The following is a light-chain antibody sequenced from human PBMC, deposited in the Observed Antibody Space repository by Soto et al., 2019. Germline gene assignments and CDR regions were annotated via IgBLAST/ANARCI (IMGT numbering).Light chain of an antibody. CDR2: AAS. Sequence: DIQLTQSPSFLSASVGDRVTITCRASQGISSYLAWYQQKPGKAPKLLIYAASTLQSGVPSRFSGSRSGTEFTLTISSLQPEDFATYHCQQLNSYPLTFGGGTMVEIK. V-gene: IGKV1-9*01. CDR1: QGISSY. J-gene: IGKJ4*01. CDR3: QQLNSYPLT.